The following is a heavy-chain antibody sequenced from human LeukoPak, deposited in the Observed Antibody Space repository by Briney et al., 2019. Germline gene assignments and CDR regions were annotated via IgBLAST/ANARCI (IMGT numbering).Heavy chain of an antibody. D-gene: IGHD3-22*01. CDR3: ARDMSGYYRGSDY. J-gene: IGHJ4*02. CDR1: GFTFSSYS. V-gene: IGHV3-48*01. CDR2: ISSSSSTI. Sequence: GGSLRLSCAASGFTFSSYSMNWVRQAPGKGLEWVSYISSSSSTIYYADSVEGRFTISRDNAKNSLYLQMNSLRAEDTAVYYCARDMSGYYRGSDYWGQGTLVTVSS.